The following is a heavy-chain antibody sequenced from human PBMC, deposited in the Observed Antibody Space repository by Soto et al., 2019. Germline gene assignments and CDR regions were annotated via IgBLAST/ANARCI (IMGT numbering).Heavy chain of an antibody. J-gene: IGHJ6*03. CDR1: GFTVSSNY. D-gene: IGHD2-15*01. Sequence: GGSLRLSCAASGFTVSSNYMSWVRQAPGKGLEWVSVIYSGGSTYYADSVKGRFTITRHNSKNTLYLQMNSLRAEDTAVYYCASNFYCSGGSCYDYYYMDVWGKGTTVTVSS. CDR3: ASNFYCSGGSCYDYYYMDV. V-gene: IGHV3-53*04. CDR2: IYSGGST.